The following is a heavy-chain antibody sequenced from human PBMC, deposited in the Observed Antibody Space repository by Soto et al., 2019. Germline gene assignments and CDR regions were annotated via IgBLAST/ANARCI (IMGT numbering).Heavy chain of an antibody. D-gene: IGHD3-10*01. CDR1: GLTFSTYA. CDR2: ISGSGDST. CDR3: AKDAGRRGAEHLHH. Sequence: EVQLLESGGGLVQPGGSLRLSCAASGLTFSTYAMSWVRQAPGKGLEWVSAISGSGDSTFYADSVKGRFTISRDNSKNSLYLQMNSLRAEDTALYYCAKDAGRRGAEHLHHWGQGTLVIVSS. V-gene: IGHV3-23*01. J-gene: IGHJ1*01.